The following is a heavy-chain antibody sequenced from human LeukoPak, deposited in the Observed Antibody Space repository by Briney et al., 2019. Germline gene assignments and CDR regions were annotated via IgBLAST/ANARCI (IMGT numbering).Heavy chain of an antibody. V-gene: IGHV4-59*01. D-gene: IGHD2-15*01. J-gene: IGHJ3*02. CDR2: IFYSGST. CDR3: AKLRGVVVAATSCSWCAFDI. CDR1: GVSISSYY. Sequence: SETLSLTCSVSGVSISSYYWSWIRQPPGKGLEWIGYIFYSGSTNYNPSLKSRVTISADTSKNQFSLKLSSVTAADTAVYYCAKLRGVVVAATSCSWCAFDIWGQGTMVTVSS.